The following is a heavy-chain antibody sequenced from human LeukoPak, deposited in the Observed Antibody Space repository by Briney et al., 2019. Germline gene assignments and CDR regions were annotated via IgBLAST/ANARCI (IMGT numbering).Heavy chain of an antibody. V-gene: IGHV5-51*01. J-gene: IGHJ4*02. CDR1: GYSFTSYW. Sequence: GESLKISCKGSGYSFTSYWIGWVRQMPGKGLEWMGIIYPGDSETRYSPSFQDQGTISADKSISTAYLQWSSLKASDTAMYYCARRGYGDTGAFDYWGQGTLVTVSS. D-gene: IGHD4-17*01. CDR2: IYPGDSET. CDR3: ARRGYGDTGAFDY.